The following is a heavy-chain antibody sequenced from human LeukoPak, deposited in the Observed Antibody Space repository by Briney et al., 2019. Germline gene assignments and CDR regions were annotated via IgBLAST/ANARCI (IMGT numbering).Heavy chain of an antibody. Sequence: GGSLRLSCAASGFAVSSNYMSWVRQAPGKGLEWVSVIYSGGSTYYADSVKGRFTISRDNSKNTLYLQMNSLRAEDTAVYYCARASDPAFDYWGQGTLVTVSS. CDR1: GFAVSSNY. J-gene: IGHJ4*02. CDR2: IYSGGST. V-gene: IGHV3-53*01. CDR3: ARASDPAFDY.